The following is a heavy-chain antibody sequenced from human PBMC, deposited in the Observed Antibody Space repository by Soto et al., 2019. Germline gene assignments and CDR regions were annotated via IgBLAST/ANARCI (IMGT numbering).Heavy chain of an antibody. CDR1: CASISGFY. CDR3: VRDGTKTLRDWFDP. CDR2: IYATGTT. D-gene: IGHD1-1*01. J-gene: IGHJ5*02. V-gene: IGHV4-4*07. Sequence: QVQLQESGPGLVKPSETLSLTCTVSCASISGFYWSWIRKSDGKGLEWIGRIYATGTTDYNPSLKSRVMMSVDTSKKQFSLKLRSVTAADTAVYYCVRDGTKTLRDWFDPWGQGISVTVSS.